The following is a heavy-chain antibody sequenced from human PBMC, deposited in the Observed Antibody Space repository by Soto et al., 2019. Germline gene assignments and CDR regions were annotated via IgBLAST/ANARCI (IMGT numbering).Heavy chain of an antibody. Sequence: EMQLLESGGGLVQPGGSLRLSCVASGFPFSSYAMSWVRQTPGQGLEWVSGISGSGVITYYADSVKGRLTISRDNSNNTLSLKVLSLSVEDTAVYFCGKGGYYSVFEICGHGTMVTVSA. V-gene: IGHV3-23*01. D-gene: IGHD3-16*01. CDR3: GKGGYYSVFEI. J-gene: IGHJ3*02. CDR2: ISGSGVIT. CDR1: GFPFSSYA.